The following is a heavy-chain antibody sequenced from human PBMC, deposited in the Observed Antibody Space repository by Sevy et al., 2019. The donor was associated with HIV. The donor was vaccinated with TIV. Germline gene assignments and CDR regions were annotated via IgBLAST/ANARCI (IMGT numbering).Heavy chain of an antibody. V-gene: IGHV4-34*01. Sequence: GSLRLSCAVYSESFRRYYWNWIRQSPEKGLEWIGEINHSGTTNYNPSLKSRVTISVDPSRNQFSLKLNSVTAADTAVYYCASDSGTYTYYFDYWGQGTPVTVSS. D-gene: IGHD1-26*01. CDR2: INHSGTT. J-gene: IGHJ4*02. CDR1: SESFRRYY. CDR3: ASDSGTYTYYFDY.